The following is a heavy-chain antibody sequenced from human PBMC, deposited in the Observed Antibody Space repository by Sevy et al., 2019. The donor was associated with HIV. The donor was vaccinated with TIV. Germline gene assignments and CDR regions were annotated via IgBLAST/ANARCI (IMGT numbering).Heavy chain of an antibody. CDR3: ARGTTYFGSGSHPNLDY. Sequence: GGSLRLSCAASGFTFSSYGMHWVRQAPGKGLEWEALIWYDGGNKYYADSVKGRFTISRDNSENTMYLQMNSLRAEDTAVYYCARGTTYFGSGSHPNLDYWGQGTLVTVSS. V-gene: IGHV3-33*01. CDR1: GFTFSSYG. CDR2: IWYDGGNK. D-gene: IGHD3-10*01. J-gene: IGHJ4*02.